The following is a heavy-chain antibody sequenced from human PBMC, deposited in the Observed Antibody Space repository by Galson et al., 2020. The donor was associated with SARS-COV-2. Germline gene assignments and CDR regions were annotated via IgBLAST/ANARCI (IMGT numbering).Heavy chain of an antibody. CDR3: ARRDYYYYYGMDV. Sequence: SETLSLTCAVSGGSISSSNWWSWVRQHPGKGLEWIGEIYHSGSTNYNPSLKSRVTISVDTSKNQFSLKLSSVTAADTAVYYCARRDYYYYYGMDVWGQGTTVTVSS. CDR1: GGSISSSNW. CDR2: IYHSGST. J-gene: IGHJ6*02. V-gene: IGHV4-4*02.